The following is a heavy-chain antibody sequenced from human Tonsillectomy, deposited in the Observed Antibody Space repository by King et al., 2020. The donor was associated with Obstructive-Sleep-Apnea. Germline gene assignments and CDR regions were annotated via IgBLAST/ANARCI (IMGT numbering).Heavy chain of an antibody. CDR3: ARGQGASGY. D-gene: IGHD6-25*01. V-gene: IGHV4-34*01. CDR2: INHSGST. Sequence: VQLQQWGAGLLKPSETLSLTCAVYGGSFSGYYWSWIRQPPGKGLEWIGEINHSGSTNYNPSLKSRVTLSVDTSKNQFSLKLSSVTAADTAVYYCARGQGASGYWGQGTLVTVSS. CDR1: GGSFSGYY. J-gene: IGHJ4*02.